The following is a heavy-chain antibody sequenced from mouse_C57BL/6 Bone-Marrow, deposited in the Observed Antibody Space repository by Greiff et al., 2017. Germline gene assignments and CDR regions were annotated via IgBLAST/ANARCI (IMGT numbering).Heavy chain of an antibody. CDR2: ISSGGSYT. Sequence: EVQLVESGGDLVKPGGSLKLSCAASGFTFSSYGMSWVRQTPDKRLEWVATISSGGSYTYYPDSVKGRFTISRDNAKNTLYLQMSSLKSEDTAMYYCARHPYYSNPFAYWGQGTLVTVSA. D-gene: IGHD2-5*01. CDR3: ARHPYYSNPFAY. J-gene: IGHJ3*01. V-gene: IGHV5-6*01. CDR1: GFTFSSYG.